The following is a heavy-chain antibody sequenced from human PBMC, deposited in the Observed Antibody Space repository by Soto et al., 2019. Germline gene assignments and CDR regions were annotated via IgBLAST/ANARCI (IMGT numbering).Heavy chain of an antibody. CDR3: ARQYYDFLTGP. CDR2: IYYRGST. V-gene: IGHV4-4*02. Sequence: PSETLSLTCAVSGGSISSSYWWTWVRQAPGKGLQWIGGIYYRGSTYYNPSLKSRVTISVDTSKNQFSLKLSSVTAADTAVYYCARQYYDFLTGPSGQGTLVTVSS. D-gene: IGHD3-9*01. J-gene: IGHJ5*02. CDR1: GGSISSSYW.